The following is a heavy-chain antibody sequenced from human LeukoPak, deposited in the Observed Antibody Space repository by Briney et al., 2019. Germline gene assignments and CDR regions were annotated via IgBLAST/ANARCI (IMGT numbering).Heavy chain of an antibody. CDR3: ARVRYSSGWYEDY. CDR1: GGSVSSGSYY. D-gene: IGHD6-19*01. CDR2: IYYSGST. V-gene: IGHV4-61*01. Sequence: SSETLSLTCTVSGGSVSSGSYYWSWLRQPPGKGLEWIGYIYYSGSTRYNPSLKSRVTISVDTSKNQFSLKLSSVTAADTAVYYCARVRYSSGWYEDYWGQGTLVTVSS. J-gene: IGHJ4*02.